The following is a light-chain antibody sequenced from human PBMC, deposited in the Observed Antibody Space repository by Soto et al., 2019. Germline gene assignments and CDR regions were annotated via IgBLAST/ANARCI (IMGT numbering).Light chain of an antibody. J-gene: IGLJ1*01. V-gene: IGLV2-14*01. Sequence: QSALTQPASVSGSPGQSITISCTGTISDVGAYDYVSWYQQPPGKAPKLMIYEVSNRPSGVSNRFSGSKSGNTASLTISGLQAEDEAEYFCSSYRSASGLVFGTGTKLTVL. CDR1: ISDVGAYDY. CDR3: SSYRSASGLV. CDR2: EVS.